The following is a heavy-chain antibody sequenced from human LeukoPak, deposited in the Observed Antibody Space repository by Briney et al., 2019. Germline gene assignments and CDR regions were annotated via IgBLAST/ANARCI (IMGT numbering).Heavy chain of an antibody. CDR3: AKDVLGGYSYGPSSY. CDR1: GFTFSSYG. CDR2: ISYDGSNK. D-gene: IGHD5-18*01. Sequence: PGGSLRLSCAASGFTFSSYGMHWVRQAPGKGLEWVAVISYDGSNKYYADSVKGRFTISRDNSKNTLYLQMNSLRAEDTAVYYCAKDVLGGYSYGPSSYWGQGNLVTVSS. V-gene: IGHV3-30*18. J-gene: IGHJ4*02.